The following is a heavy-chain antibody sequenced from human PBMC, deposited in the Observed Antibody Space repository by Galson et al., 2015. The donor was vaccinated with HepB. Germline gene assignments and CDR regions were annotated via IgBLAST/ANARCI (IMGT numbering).Heavy chain of an antibody. Sequence: SVKVSCKASGYTFTSYYMHWVRQAPGQGLEWMGIINPSGGSTSYAQKFQGRVTMTRDTSTSTVYMELSSLRCEDTAVYYCARRGYYDSSGYYYFDYWGQGTLVTVSS. D-gene: IGHD3-22*01. CDR1: GYTFTSYY. CDR2: INPSGGST. V-gene: IGHV1-46*01. J-gene: IGHJ4*02. CDR3: ARRGYYDSSGYYYFDY.